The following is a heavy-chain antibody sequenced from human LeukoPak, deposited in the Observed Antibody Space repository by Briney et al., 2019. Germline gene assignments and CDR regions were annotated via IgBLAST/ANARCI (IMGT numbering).Heavy chain of an antibody. CDR3: ARVVYYYDSSGASDYYFDY. J-gene: IGHJ4*02. CDR1: GYTFTGYY. D-gene: IGHD3-22*01. V-gene: IGHV1-18*04. Sequence: ASVKVSCKASGYTFTGYYMHWVRQAPGQGLEWMGWISAYNGNTNYAQKLQGRVTMTTDTSTSTAYMELRSLRSDDTAVYYCARVVYYYDSSGASDYYFDYWGQGTLVTVSS. CDR2: ISAYNGNT.